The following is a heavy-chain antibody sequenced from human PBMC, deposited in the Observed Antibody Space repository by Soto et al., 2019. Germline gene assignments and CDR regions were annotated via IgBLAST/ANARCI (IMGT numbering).Heavy chain of an antibody. Sequence: QVQLQESGPGLVKPSETLFLTCTVSGGSISSYYWSWIRQPPGKGLEWIGYIYYSGSTNYNPSLKSRVTIPVDTSKNQFALKLSSVTAADTAVYYCARERGTVGDFDYWGQGTLVTVSS. V-gene: IGHV4-59*01. J-gene: IGHJ4*02. CDR3: ARERGTVGDFDY. D-gene: IGHD3-16*01. CDR1: GGSISSYY. CDR2: IYYSGST.